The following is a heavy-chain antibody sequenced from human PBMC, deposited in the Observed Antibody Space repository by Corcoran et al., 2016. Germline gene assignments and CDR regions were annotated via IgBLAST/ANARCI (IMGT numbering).Heavy chain of an antibody. CDR1: GFTFTSSA. V-gene: IGHV1-58*01. CDR3: AAEDYGDYARRYYYYGMDV. J-gene: IGHJ6*02. CDR2: IVVGSGNT. D-gene: IGHD4-17*01. Sequence: QMQLVQSGPEVKKPGTSVKVSCKASGFTFTSSAVQWVRQARGQRIEWIGWIVVGSGNTNYAQKFQERVTITRDMSTSTAYMELSSLRSEGTAVYYWAAEDYGDYARRYYYYGMDVWGQGTTVTVSS.